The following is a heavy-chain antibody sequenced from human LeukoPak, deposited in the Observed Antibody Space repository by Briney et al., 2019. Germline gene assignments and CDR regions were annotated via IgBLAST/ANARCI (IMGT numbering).Heavy chain of an antibody. CDR1: GGSISSYY. CDR2: LYYSGST. J-gene: IGHJ5*02. CDR3: ARGGLGGDFHGEDNWFDP. Sequence: SETLSLTCTVSGGSISSYYCSWIRQPPGKGLEWVGYLYYSGSTYYNPSLKSRVTISVDRSKNQFSLKLSSVTAADTAVYYCARGGLGGDFHGEDNWFDPWGQGPLVTVSS. V-gene: IGHV4-59*12. D-gene: IGHD2-21*02.